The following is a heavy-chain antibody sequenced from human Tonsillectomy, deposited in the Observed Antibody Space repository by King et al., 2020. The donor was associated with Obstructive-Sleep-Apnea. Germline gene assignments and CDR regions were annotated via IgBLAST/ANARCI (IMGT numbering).Heavy chain of an antibody. CDR1: GGSISSSNW. D-gene: IGHD3-22*01. V-gene: IGHV4-4*02. CDR3: ARRTQIVNYGMDV. J-gene: IGHJ6*02. Sequence: QLQESGPGLVKPSGTLSLTCAVSGGSISSSNWWSWVRQPPGKGLEWIGEIYHSGSTNYNPSLKRRVTISVDKSKNQFSLKLSSVTAADTAVYYCARRTQIVNYGMDVWGQGTTVTVSS. CDR2: IYHSGST.